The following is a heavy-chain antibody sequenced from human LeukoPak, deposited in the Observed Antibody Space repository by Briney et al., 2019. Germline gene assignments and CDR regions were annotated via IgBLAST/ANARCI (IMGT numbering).Heavy chain of an antibody. V-gene: IGHV1-69*06. CDR3: ARDNDSRDPPHFDY. CDR1: GYTFNSYG. Sequence: ASEKVSCKASGYTFNSYGISWVRQAPGQGLEWMGGIIPIFGTANYAQKFQGRVTIAADKSTSTAYMELSSLRSEDTAVYYCARDNDSRDPPHFDYWGQGTLVTVSS. D-gene: IGHD3-16*01. J-gene: IGHJ4*02. CDR2: IIPIFGTA.